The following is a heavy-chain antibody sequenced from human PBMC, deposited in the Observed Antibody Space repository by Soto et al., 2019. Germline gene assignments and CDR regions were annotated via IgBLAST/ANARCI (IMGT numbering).Heavy chain of an antibody. CDR1: GDSVSSNSAA. CDR3: ARGNLAVPAAMIYYYYYYMDV. D-gene: IGHD2-2*01. CDR2: TYYRSKWYN. J-gene: IGHJ6*03. V-gene: IGHV6-1*01. Sequence: SQTLSLTCAISGDSVSSNSAAWNWIRQSPSRGLEWLGRTYYRSKWYNDYAVSVKSRITINPDTSKNQFSLQLNSVTPEDTAVYYCARGNLAVPAAMIYYYYYYMDVWGKGTTVTVSS.